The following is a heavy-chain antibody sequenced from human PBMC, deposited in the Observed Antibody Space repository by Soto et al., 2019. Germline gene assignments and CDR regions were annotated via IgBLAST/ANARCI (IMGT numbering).Heavy chain of an antibody. J-gene: IGHJ4*02. Sequence: QVQLVESGGGVVQPGTSLRLSCAASGFIFNSYSIHWVRQAPGKGLEWVAVISYDGNTQYYGDSLKGRFIVSRENSKNTAYLQMNDLRADDTAVYYCAKVSRAPRISTPDFDSWGQGTLVTVSS. CDR2: ISYDGNTQ. V-gene: IGHV3-30-3*01. CDR3: AKVSRAPRISTPDFDS. CDR1: GFIFNSYS.